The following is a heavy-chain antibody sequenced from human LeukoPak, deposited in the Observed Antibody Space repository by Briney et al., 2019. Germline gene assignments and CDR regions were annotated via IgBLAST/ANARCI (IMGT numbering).Heavy chain of an antibody. CDR3: ARHTPAYYYDSSGYPLDAFDI. V-gene: IGHV4-31*03. CDR2: IYYSGST. D-gene: IGHD3-22*01. J-gene: IGHJ3*02. CDR1: GGSISSGGYY. Sequence: SETLSLTCTVSGGSISSGGYYWSWIRQHPGKGLEWIGYIYYSGSTYYNPSLKSRVTISVDTSKNQLSLKLSSVTAADTAVYYCARHTPAYYYDSSGYPLDAFDIWGQGTMVTVSS.